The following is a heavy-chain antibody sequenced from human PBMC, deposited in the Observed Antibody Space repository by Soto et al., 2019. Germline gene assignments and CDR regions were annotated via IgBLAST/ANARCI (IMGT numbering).Heavy chain of an antibody. J-gene: IGHJ4*02. D-gene: IGHD1-7*01. CDR3: ARNYARPHYFDY. Sequence: QVQLQESGPGLVKPSQTLSLTCTVSGGSISSGGYYWSWIRQRPGKGLDWIGYIYYSESTYYTPSLKSLVTISVDTSKNQFSLKPSSVTAADTAVYYCARNYARPHYFDYWGQGTLVTVSS. V-gene: IGHV4-31*01. CDR2: IYYSEST. CDR1: GGSISSGGYY.